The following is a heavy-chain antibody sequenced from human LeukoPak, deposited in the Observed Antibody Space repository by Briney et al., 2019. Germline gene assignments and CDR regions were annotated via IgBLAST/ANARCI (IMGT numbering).Heavy chain of an antibody. Sequence: VASVKVSCKASGYTFTSYGISWVRQAPGQGLEWMGWISAYNGNTNYAQKLQGRVTMTTDTSTSTAYMELSSLRSEDTAVYYCAREPTYGYGPPDDAFDIWGQGTMVTVSS. CDR2: ISAYNGNT. V-gene: IGHV1-18*01. J-gene: IGHJ3*02. D-gene: IGHD5-18*01. CDR1: GYTFTSYG. CDR3: AREPTYGYGPPDDAFDI.